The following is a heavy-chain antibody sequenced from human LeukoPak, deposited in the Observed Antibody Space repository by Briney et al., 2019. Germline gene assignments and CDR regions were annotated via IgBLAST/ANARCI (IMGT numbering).Heavy chain of an antibody. CDR1: GYTFTNSD. J-gene: IGHJ3*02. CDR2: ISTSNGDT. CDR3: ARDVTLEWLLGAFDI. V-gene: IGHV1-18*01. Sequence: ASVKVSCRASGYTFTNSDITWVRQAPGQGLEWMGRISTSNGDTNYAAKLQGRVTMTTDTSTSTVYMELGSLTFDDTAVYFCARDVTLEWLLGAFDIWGQGTMVTVSS. D-gene: IGHD3-3*01.